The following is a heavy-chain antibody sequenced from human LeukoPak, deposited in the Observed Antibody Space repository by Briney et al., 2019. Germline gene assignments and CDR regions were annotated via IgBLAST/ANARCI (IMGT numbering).Heavy chain of an antibody. CDR2: ISGSGGST. J-gene: IGHJ4*02. Sequence: PGGSLRISCAASGFTFSSYAMSWVRQAPGKGLEWVSAISGSGGSTYYADSVKGRFTISRDNSKNTLYLQLNSLRAEDTAVYYCAKLGTPSEITMIVIHFEYWGQGTLVTVSS. V-gene: IGHV3-23*01. CDR3: AKLGTPSEITMIVIHFEY. D-gene: IGHD3-22*01. CDR1: GFTFSSYA.